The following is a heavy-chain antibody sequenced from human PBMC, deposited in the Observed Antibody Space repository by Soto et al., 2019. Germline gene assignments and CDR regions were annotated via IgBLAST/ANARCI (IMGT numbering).Heavy chain of an antibody. CDR2: IWYDGSKK. CDR3: AKFRVVTWAFDY. J-gene: IGHJ4*02. CDR1: GFTFSTYG. Sequence: GGSLRLSCAAAGFTFSTYGMHWVRQAPGKGLEWVAVIWYDGSKKCYADSVKGRFTISRDNSKNTVYLQMNGLRAEDTAMYYCAKFRVVTWAFDYWGQGTLVTVSS. V-gene: IGHV3-33*06. D-gene: IGHD3-3*01.